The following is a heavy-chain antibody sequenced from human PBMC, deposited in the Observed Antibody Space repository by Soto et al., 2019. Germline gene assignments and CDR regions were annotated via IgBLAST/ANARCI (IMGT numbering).Heavy chain of an antibody. J-gene: IGHJ4*02. CDR2: INPNSGGT. CDR3: ARSAVRTFGGLIRPFDY. CDR1: GYTFTCYY. D-gene: IGHD3-16*02. Sequence: GAPVKVSSKASGYTFTCYYMHSVRQAPGQGLEWMGWINPNSGGTNYAQKFQGRVTITRDTSASTAYMELSSLRSEDTAVYYCARSAVRTFGGLIRPFDYWLQGTLVTVSS. V-gene: IGHV1-2*02.